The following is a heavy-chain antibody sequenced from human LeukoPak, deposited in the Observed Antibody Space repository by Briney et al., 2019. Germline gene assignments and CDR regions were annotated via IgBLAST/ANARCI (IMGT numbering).Heavy chain of an antibody. Sequence: GGSLRSSVPALGLTFSPYAMGWFRQAPGKGLSGVSVISDNGGRIYYADSVKGRFTISRDNSKNTLYLQMNSLRVEDTAVYYCAKDLETAMVLFPSDYWGQGTLVTVSS. CDR1: GLTFSPYA. D-gene: IGHD5-18*01. V-gene: IGHV3-23*01. CDR2: ISDNGGRI. CDR3: AKDLETAMVLFPSDY. J-gene: IGHJ4*02.